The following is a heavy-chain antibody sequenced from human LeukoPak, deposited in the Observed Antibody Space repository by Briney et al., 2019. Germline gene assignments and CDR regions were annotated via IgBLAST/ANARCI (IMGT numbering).Heavy chain of an antibody. J-gene: IGHJ3*02. CDR3: AKDRLYLRGGVTPVGVAFDI. Sequence: QPGGSLRLSCAASGFTFSSYAMSWVRQAPGKGLEWVSGISGRGGSTYYADSVKGRFTISRDNSKNTLYLQMNSLRAEDTAVYYCAKDRLYLRGGVTPVGVAFDIWGQGTMVTVSS. CDR1: GFTFSSYA. D-gene: IGHD3-16*01. V-gene: IGHV3-23*01. CDR2: ISGRGGST.